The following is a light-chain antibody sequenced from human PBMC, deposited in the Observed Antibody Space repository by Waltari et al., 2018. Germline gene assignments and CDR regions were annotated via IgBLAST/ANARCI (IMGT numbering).Light chain of an antibody. J-gene: IGKJ1*01. V-gene: IGKV1-39*01. Sequence: DIQMTQSPSSLSASVGDRVTITSRASQTISSYLNWYQQKPGKAPKLLIYDASSLQSGVPSRFSGSGSGTDFTLTISSLQPDDFATYYCQQYNSYPWTFGQGTKVEIK. CDR2: DAS. CDR3: QQYNSYPWT. CDR1: QTISSY.